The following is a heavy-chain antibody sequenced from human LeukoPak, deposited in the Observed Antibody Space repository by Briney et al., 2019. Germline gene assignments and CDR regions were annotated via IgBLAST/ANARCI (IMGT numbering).Heavy chain of an antibody. CDR1: GGSISTGGYY. CDR3: AALLGDGSIDY. Sequence: SQTLSLTCTVSGGSISTGGYYWNWIRQQPGKGLEWIGCIYDRGSTCYNASLKRRITISLDTSKNQFSLKLKSVTAADTAVYYCAALLGDGSIDYWGQGTLVTVSS. J-gene: IGHJ4*02. CDR2: IYDRGST. V-gene: IGHV4-31*03. D-gene: IGHD2-21*02.